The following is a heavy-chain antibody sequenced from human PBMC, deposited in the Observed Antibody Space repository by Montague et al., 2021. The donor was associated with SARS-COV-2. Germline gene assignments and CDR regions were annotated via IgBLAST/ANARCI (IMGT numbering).Heavy chain of an antibody. CDR3: ARHVKTRMAMIVVVIGYFDY. D-gene: IGHD3-22*01. Sequence: SETLSLTCTVSGGSISSSSYYWGWIRQPPGKGLEWIGSIYYSGSTYYNPSLKSRVTISVDTSKNQFSLKLSSVTAADTAVYYCARHVKTRMAMIVVVIGYFDYWGQGTLVTVSS. V-gene: IGHV4-39*01. CDR2: IYYSGST. J-gene: IGHJ4*02. CDR1: GGSISSSSYY.